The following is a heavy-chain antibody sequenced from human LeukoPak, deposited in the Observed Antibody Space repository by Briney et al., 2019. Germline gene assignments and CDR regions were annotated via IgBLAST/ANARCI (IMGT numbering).Heavy chain of an antibody. CDR3: ARKGATAGGTRAFDI. J-gene: IGHJ3*02. V-gene: IGHV4-59*01. Sequence: SETLSLTCTVSGGSISNYYWSWIRQPPGKGLEWIGYIYYSGSTNYNPSLKSRVTISEDTSKNQFSLKLSSVTAADTAVYYCARKGATAGGTRAFDIWGRGTMVTVSS. CDR2: IYYSGST. CDR1: GGSISNYY. D-gene: IGHD4-23*01.